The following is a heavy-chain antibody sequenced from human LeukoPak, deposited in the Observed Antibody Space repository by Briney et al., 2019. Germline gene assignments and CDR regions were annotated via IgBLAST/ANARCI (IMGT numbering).Heavy chain of an antibody. CDR2: IGGSDGRT. Sequence: PGGSLRLSCAASGFTFSTYAMSWVRQAPGKGLEGVSLIGGSDGRTRYADSVKGRFTISRDNSKNTLYLQMNSLRAEDTAVYYCARAGPQSIAAADYWGQGTLVTVSS. D-gene: IGHD6-13*01. J-gene: IGHJ4*02. CDR3: ARAGPQSIAAADY. V-gene: IGHV3-23*01. CDR1: GFTFSTYA.